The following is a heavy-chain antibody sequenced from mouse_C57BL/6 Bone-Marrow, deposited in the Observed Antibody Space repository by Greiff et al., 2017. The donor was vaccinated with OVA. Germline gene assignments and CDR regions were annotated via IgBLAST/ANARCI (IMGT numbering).Heavy chain of an antibody. J-gene: IGHJ3*01. Sequence: EVQLQQSGAELVRPGASVKLSCTASGFNIKDDYMHWVKQRPEQGLEWIGWIDPENGDTEYASKFQGKATITADTSSNTAYLQLSSLTSEDTAVYYCTTGFYDYGSYWGQGTLVTVSA. CDR2: IDPENGDT. CDR3: TTGFYDYGSY. CDR1: GFNIKDDY. D-gene: IGHD2-4*01. V-gene: IGHV14-4*01.